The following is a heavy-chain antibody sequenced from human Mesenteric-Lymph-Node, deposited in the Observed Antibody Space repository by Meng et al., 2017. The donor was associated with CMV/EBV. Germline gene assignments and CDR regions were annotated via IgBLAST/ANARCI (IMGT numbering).Heavy chain of an antibody. CDR2: ISSSSSSI. CDR3: ARSSGAYYPEPYYFDY. D-gene: IGHD3-3*01. CDR1: GFTFSSYS. V-gene: IGHV3-48*04. J-gene: IGHJ4*02. Sequence: GESLKISCAASGFTFSSYSINWVRQAPGKGLEWVSYISSSSSSIYYADSVKGRFTISRDNAKNSLYLQMNSLRAEDTAVYYCARSSGAYYPEPYYFDYWGQGTLVTVSS.